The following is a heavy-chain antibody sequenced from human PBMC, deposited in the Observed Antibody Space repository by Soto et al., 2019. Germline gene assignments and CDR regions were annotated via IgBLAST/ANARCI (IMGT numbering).Heavy chain of an antibody. J-gene: IGHJ4*01. Sequence: GGPLRLSCAASGFTFTNAWMNWVRQAPGKGLECVGRIKSKSDGGTTDYAAPVKGRFTISRDDSKDIVYLQMNSLNTEDTAVYYCATGLLRYYAYWGHGTLVTVSS. V-gene: IGHV3-15*01. CDR3: ATGLLRYYAY. CDR1: GFTFTNAW. D-gene: IGHD3-9*01. CDR2: IKSKSDGGTT.